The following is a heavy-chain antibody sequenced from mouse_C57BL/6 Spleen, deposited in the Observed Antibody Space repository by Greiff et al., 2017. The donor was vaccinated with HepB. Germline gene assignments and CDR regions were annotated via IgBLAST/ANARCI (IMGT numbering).Heavy chain of an antibody. CDR3: TKQITTVVAHYAMDY. J-gene: IGHJ4*01. Sequence: EVKLVESGAGLVKPGGSLKLSCAASGFTFSSYAMSWVRQTPEKRLEWVAYISSGGDYIYYADTVKGRFTISIDNARNTLYLQMSSLKSEDTAMYYCTKQITTVVAHYAMDYWGQGTSVTVSS. CDR2: ISSGGDYI. V-gene: IGHV5-9-1*02. CDR1: GFTFSSYA. D-gene: IGHD1-1*01.